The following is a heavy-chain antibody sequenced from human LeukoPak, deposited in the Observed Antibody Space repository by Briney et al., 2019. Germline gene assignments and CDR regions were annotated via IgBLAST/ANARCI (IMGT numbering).Heavy chain of an antibody. D-gene: IGHD6-13*01. CDR3: ARELTRQVAALGY. CDR1: GYTFTGYY. CDR2: INPNSGGT. Sequence: ASVKVSCKASGYTFTGYYMHWVRQAPGQGLEWMGWINPNSGGTNYAQKFQGRVTMTRDTSISTACMELSRLRSDDTAVYYCARELTRQVAALGYWGQGTLVTVSS. V-gene: IGHV1-2*02. J-gene: IGHJ4*02.